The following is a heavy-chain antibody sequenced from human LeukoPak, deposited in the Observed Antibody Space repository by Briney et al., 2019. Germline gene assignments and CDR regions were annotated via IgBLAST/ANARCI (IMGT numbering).Heavy chain of an antibody. D-gene: IGHD3-22*01. CDR2: IYYSGST. CDR3: ARPGYYRPDDAFDI. Sequence: SETLSLTCTVSGGSISSYYWSWIRQPPGKGLEWIGSIYYSGSTYYNPSLKSRVTISVDTSKNQFSLKLSSVTAADTAVYYCARPGYYRPDDAFDIWGQGTMVTVSS. V-gene: IGHV4-39*01. CDR1: GGSISSYY. J-gene: IGHJ3*02.